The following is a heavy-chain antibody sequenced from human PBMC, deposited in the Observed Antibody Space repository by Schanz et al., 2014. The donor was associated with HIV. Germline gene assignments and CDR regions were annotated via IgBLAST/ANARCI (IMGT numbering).Heavy chain of an antibody. CDR2: INPNSGST. V-gene: IGHV1-8*01. CDR1: GDSFSNLG. J-gene: IGHJ5*02. Sequence: QVQLVQSGAEVKKPGSSVKISCKASGDSFSNLGINWVRQAPGQGLEWMGWINPNSGSTIYAQKFQGRLTVTRDTSTSTVYMEMNSLRPDDTAVYYCARDLGGDFWSAQGGFDPWGQGTLVTVSS. D-gene: IGHD3-3*01. CDR3: ARDLGGDFWSAQGGFDP.